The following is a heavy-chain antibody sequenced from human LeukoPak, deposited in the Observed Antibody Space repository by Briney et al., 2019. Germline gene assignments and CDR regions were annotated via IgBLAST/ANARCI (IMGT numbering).Heavy chain of an antibody. Sequence: GGSLRLSCAASGFTFSSYWMSWVRQAPGKGLERVANIKQDGSEKYYVDSVKGRFTISRDNAKNSLYLQMNSLRAEDTAVYYCARESYYYDSRGPGGYYYYMDVWGKGTTVTVSS. CDR2: IKQDGSEK. D-gene: IGHD3-22*01. J-gene: IGHJ6*03. CDR3: ARESYYYDSRGPGGYYYYMDV. V-gene: IGHV3-7*01. CDR1: GFTFSSYW.